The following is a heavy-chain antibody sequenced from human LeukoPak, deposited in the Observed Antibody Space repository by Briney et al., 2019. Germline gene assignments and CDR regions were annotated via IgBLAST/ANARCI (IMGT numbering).Heavy chain of an antibody. V-gene: IGHV3-48*04. D-gene: IGHD2-2*01. J-gene: IGHJ4*02. CDR3: ARTDIVVVPAAMTFDY. CDR2: ISSSSSTI. CDR1: GFTFSSYS. Sequence: GGSLRLSCAASGFTFSSYSMNWVRQAPGKGLEWVSYISSSSSTIYYADSVKGRFTISRDNAKNSLYLQMNSLRAEDTAVYYCARTDIVVVPAAMTFDYWGQGTLSPSPQ.